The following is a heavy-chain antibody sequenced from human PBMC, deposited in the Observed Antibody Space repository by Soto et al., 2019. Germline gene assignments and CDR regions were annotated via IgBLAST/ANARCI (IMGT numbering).Heavy chain of an antibody. Sequence: ASVKVSCKASGYTFTSNWIHWVRRAPGQGLEWMGIINPSGGSTYYAQKFQGRVTLTRDTSTSTVYMELTSLTSEDTAVYYCARDHSISSSGAWWLDPWGQGTLVTVSS. CDR1: GYTFTSNW. V-gene: IGHV1-46*01. CDR3: ARDHSISSSGAWWLDP. CDR2: INPSGGST. J-gene: IGHJ5*02. D-gene: IGHD6-13*01.